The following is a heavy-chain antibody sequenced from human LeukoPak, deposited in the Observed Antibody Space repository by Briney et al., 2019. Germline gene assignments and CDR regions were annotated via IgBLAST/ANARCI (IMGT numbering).Heavy chain of an antibody. CDR2: INPSGGST. CDR1: GYTFTSYY. J-gene: IGHJ4*02. V-gene: IGHV1-46*01. D-gene: IGHD6-19*01. CDR3: ARGGGYRSRYSSGWYYYDY. Sequence: ASVKVSCKASGYTFTSYYMHWVRQAPGQGLEWMGIINPSGGSTSYAQKLQGRVTMTTDTSTSTAYMELRSLRSDDTAVYYCARGGGYRSRYSSGWYYYDYWGQGTLVTVSS.